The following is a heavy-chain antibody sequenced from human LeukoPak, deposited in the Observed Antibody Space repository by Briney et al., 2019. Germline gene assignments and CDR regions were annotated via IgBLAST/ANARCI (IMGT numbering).Heavy chain of an antibody. CDR2: INPNSGGT. CDR1: GYTFTVYY. V-gene: IGHV1-2*02. CDR3: ARDRFAAAGNWFDP. D-gene: IGHD6-13*01. J-gene: IGHJ5*02. Sequence: ASVTVSCTSSGYTFTVYYMHWVRQAPGQGLEWVGWINPNSGGTNYAQKFQGRVTMTRDTSISTAYMELSRLRSDDTAVYYCARDRFAAAGNWFDPWGQGTLVTVSS.